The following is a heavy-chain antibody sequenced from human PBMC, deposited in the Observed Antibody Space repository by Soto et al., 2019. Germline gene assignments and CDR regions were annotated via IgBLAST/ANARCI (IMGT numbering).Heavy chain of an antibody. D-gene: IGHD3-16*01. Sequence: ASVKVSCKASGFTFTSSAMQWVRQARGQRLEWIGWIVVGSGNTNYAQKFQERVTITRDMSTSTAYMGLSSLRSEDTAVYYCAAGRYYDYIWGSYPNAFDIWGQGTMVTVSS. CDR3: AAGRYYDYIWGSYPNAFDI. CDR1: GFTFTSSA. V-gene: IGHV1-58*02. J-gene: IGHJ3*02. CDR2: IVVGSGNT.